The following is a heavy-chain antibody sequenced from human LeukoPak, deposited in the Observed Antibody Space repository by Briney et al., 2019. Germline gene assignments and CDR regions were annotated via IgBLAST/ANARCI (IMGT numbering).Heavy chain of an antibody. Sequence: PGGSLRLSCAASGFTLSDYWMSWIRQAPGKGPEWVANIKGDGSEKNYVDSVKGRFTISRDNAKNSLYLQMNSLRAEDTAIYYCAREGSLFQYWGQGTLVTVSS. CDR1: GFTLSDYW. V-gene: IGHV3-7*01. CDR3: AREGSLFQY. J-gene: IGHJ4*02. D-gene: IGHD3-10*01. CDR2: IKGDGSEK.